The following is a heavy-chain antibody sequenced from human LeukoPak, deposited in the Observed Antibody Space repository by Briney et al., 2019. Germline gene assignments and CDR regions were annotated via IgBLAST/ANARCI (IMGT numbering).Heavy chain of an antibody. CDR3: ARPRLWFGDSWFDP. Sequence: GGSLRLSCAASGFTFSSYAMHWVRQAPGKGLEWVAVISYDGSNKYYADSVKGRFTISRDNAKNTLYLQMNSLRAEDTAVYYCARPRLWFGDSWFDPWGQGTLVTVSS. D-gene: IGHD3-10*01. CDR2: ISYDGSNK. J-gene: IGHJ5*02. CDR1: GFTFSSYA. V-gene: IGHV3-30*04.